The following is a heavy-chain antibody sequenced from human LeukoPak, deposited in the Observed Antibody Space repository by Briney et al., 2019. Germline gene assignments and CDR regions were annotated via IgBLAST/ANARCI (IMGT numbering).Heavy chain of an antibody. CDR1: GYTFTGYY. J-gene: IGHJ4*02. CDR2: ISPSNGAT. Sequence: ASVKVSCKASGYTFTGYYMHWVRQAPGQGLEWMGWISPSNGATKYAQNFQGRVTMTRDTSISTAYMELSSLRSDDAAVYYCARDYYDSSGYYDYWGQGTLVTVSS. V-gene: IGHV1-2*02. CDR3: ARDYYDSSGYYDY. D-gene: IGHD3-22*01.